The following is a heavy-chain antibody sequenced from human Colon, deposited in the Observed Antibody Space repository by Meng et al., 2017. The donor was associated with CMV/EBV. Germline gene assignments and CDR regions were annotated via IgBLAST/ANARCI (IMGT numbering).Heavy chain of an antibody. CDR2: ISDSGSRT. CDR3: EGSDF. V-gene: IGHV3-23*01. CDR1: GFTFSSDA. J-gene: IGHJ4*02. Sequence: GSLGLSCAAYGFTFSSDAISWARQTPGKGLEWVSTISDSGSRTHYADSVKGRFTVSRDNSKNTLSLLMSSLRADDTAIYYCEGSDFWGQGTLVTVSS.